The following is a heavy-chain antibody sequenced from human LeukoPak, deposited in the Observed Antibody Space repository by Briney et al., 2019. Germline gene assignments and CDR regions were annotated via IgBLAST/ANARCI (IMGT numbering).Heavy chain of an antibody. J-gene: IGHJ4*02. V-gene: IGHV3-23*01. CDR2: ISGSGGST. CDR1: GSPFSGYW. D-gene: IGHD4-17*01. Sequence: GGSLRLSCAASGSPFSGYWMHWVRQAPGKGLVWVSSISGSGGSTNYADSVKGRFTISRDNSQNTLYLQMNSLRPEDTAVYYCAPRPTVTIDYWGQGTLVTVSS. CDR3: APRPTVTIDY.